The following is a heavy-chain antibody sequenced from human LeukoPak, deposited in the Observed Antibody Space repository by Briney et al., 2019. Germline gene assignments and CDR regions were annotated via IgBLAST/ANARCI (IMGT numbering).Heavy chain of an antibody. CDR2: IGGSGDST. J-gene: IGHJ4*02. V-gene: IGHV3-23*01. CDR3: AKGLTRSVYDGLDY. D-gene: IGHD5/OR15-5a*01. Sequence: PGGSLRLSCTASGFTFSSYVMTWVRQTPGKGLEWVSGIGGSGDSTYYADSVKGRFTISRDNSKNTLYLQMNTLRAEDTAIYYCAKGLTRSVYDGLDYWGQGTLLTVSS. CDR1: GFTFSSYV.